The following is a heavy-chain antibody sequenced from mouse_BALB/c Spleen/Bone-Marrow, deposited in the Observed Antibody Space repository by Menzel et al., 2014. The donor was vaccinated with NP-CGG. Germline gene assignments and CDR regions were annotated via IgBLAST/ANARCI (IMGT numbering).Heavy chain of an antibody. CDR1: GFTFSSYA. CDR2: ISSGGSYT. V-gene: IGHV5-9-3*01. CDR3: ARHITTVVADY. J-gene: IGHJ2*01. D-gene: IGHD1-1*01. Sequence: VHVKQSGGGLVKPGGSLKLSCAASGFTFSSYAMSWVRQTPEKRLEWVATISSGGSYTYYPDSVKGRFTISRDNAKNTLYLQMSSLRSEDTAMYYCARHITTVVADYWGQGTTLTVSS.